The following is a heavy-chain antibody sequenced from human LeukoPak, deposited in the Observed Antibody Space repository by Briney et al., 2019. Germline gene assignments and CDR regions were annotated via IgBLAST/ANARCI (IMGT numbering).Heavy chain of an antibody. V-gene: IGHV4-30-4*01. CDR1: GGSISSGDYC. Sequence: SQTLSLTCTVSGGSISSGDYCWSWIRQPPGKGLEWIGYIYYSGSTYYNPSLKSRVTISVDTSKNQFSLKLSSVTAADTAVYYCARDRDYYGMDVWGQGTTVTVSS. CDR3: ARDRDYYGMDV. CDR2: IYYSGST. J-gene: IGHJ6*02.